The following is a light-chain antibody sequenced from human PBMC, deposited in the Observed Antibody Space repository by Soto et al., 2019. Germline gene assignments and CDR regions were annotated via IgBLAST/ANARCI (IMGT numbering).Light chain of an antibody. CDR1: QSVGNN. J-gene: IGKJ1*01. Sequence: EIVMTQSPATLSVSPGERVSLSCRASQSVGNNLAWYQQKPGQAPRLLIHGASTRHSGIPGRFSGSGSGTEFTLTISSPQSEDFAVEYSQQGASWPLRFGEGTKVDIK. V-gene: IGKV3-15*01. CDR3: QQGASWPLR. CDR2: GAS.